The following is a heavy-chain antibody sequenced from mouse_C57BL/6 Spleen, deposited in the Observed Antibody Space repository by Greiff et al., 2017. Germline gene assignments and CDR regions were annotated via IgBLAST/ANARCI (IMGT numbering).Heavy chain of an antibody. J-gene: IGHJ2*01. Sequence: QVQLQQSGPELVKPGASVKISCKASGYAFSSSWMNWVKQRPGKGLEWIGRIYPGDGDTNYNGKFKGKATLTADKSSSTAYMQLSSLTSEDSAVYFCARDYYGSSHDYWGQGTTLTVPS. CDR3: ARDYYGSSHDY. D-gene: IGHD1-1*01. CDR2: IYPGDGDT. CDR1: GYAFSSSW. V-gene: IGHV1-82*01.